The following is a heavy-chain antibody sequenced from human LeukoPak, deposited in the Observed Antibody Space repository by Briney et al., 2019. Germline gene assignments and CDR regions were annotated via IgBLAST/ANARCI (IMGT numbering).Heavy chain of an antibody. J-gene: IGHJ4*02. CDR2: MNPNSGNT. V-gene: IGHV1-8*01. D-gene: IGHD3-3*01. Sequence: ASVKVSCKASGYTFTSYDINWVRQATGQGLEWMGWMNPNSGNTGYAQKFQGRVTMTRNTSISTAYMELSSLRSEDTAVYYCARATPYYDFWSGHGGFDYWGQGTLVTVSS. CDR1: GYTFTSYD. CDR3: ARATPYYDFWSGHGGFDY.